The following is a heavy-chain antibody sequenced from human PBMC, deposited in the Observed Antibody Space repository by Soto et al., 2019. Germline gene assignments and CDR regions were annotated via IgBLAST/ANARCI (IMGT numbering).Heavy chain of an antibody. CDR2: ISPNNGNT. D-gene: IGHD6-13*01. Sequence: ASVKVSCKASGYIFSTYSIAWVRQAPGQGLEWMGWISPNNGNTNYAQKVQGRVTMTTDTSTSTAYMELRSLTSDDTAVYYCARESIGDHSSWFDPWGHGTLVTVSS. V-gene: IGHV1-18*04. CDR3: ARESIGDHSSWFDP. J-gene: IGHJ5*02. CDR1: GYIFSTYS.